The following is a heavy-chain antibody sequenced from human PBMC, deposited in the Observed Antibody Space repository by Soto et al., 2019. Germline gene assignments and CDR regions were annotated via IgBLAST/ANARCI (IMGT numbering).Heavy chain of an antibody. CDR2: IYTSGST. V-gene: IGHV4-4*07. Sequence: SETLSLTCTVSGGSISYYYWSWIRQPAGKGLEWIGRIYTSGSTNYNPSLKSRVTMSVDTSKNQYSLNLSSVTAADTAVYYCASMGRSTSRNYYYYGMDVWGQGTTVTVSS. J-gene: IGHJ6*02. D-gene: IGHD2-2*01. CDR3: ASMGRSTSRNYYYYGMDV. CDR1: GGSISYYY.